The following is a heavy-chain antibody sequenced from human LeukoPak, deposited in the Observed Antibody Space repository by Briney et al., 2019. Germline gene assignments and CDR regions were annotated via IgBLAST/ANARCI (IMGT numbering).Heavy chain of an antibody. CDR1: VFTFSSHA. CDR2: LSGSGYNT. Sequence: GGSLRLSCAASVFTFSSHALSSVRQAPGEGLEWVSSLSGSGYNTYYADSVKGRFTISRDNSKNTVYLQMNSLRAEDTGVYYCAKDPYGTRYFDYWGQGTLVTVSS. V-gene: IGHV3-23*01. J-gene: IGHJ4*02. CDR3: AKDPYGTRYFDY. D-gene: IGHD2-2*01.